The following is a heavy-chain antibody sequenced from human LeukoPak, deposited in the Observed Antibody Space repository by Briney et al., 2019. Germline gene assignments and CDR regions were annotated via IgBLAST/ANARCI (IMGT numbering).Heavy chain of an antibody. CDR1: GFTFSSYE. J-gene: IGHJ5*02. CDR3: ARHREWFDP. Sequence: GGSLRLSCAASGFTFSSYEMHWVRQAPGKGLEWVSYISSSGSTIYYADSVKGRFTISRDNAKNSLYLQMDSLRAEDTAVYYCARHREWFDPWGQGTLVTVSS. D-gene: IGHD1-26*01. V-gene: IGHV3-48*03. CDR2: ISSSGSTI.